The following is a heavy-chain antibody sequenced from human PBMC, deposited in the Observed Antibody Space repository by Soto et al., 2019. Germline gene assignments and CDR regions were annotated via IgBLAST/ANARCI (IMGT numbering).Heavy chain of an antibody. V-gene: IGHV2-5*02. D-gene: IGHD3-3*01. J-gene: IGHJ5*02. Sequence: QINLIESGPTLVNPTQTLTLTCTFSGFSLSTSGAAVGWVRQPPGRALEWLALLYWDGDKRYNASLGNRLTITKDTSTNHVLLTSPNVDPADTATYYCAHRATMTIFRIIIDIGIWLDPWGQGTRVTVSS. CDR2: LYWDGDK. CDR3: AHRATMTIFRIIIDIGIWLDP. CDR1: GFSLSTSGAA.